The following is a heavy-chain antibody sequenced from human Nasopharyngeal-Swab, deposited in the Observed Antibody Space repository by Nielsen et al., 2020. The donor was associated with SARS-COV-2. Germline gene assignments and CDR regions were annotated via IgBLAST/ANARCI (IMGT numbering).Heavy chain of an antibody. V-gene: IGHV1-18*01. Sequence: ASVKVSCKASGYSFRSYGINWVRQAPGPGLEWMGWISVYHADTNYAEKFQGRVSVTTDTSTTTAFMELTSLRSDDTAVYYCARDVEEWLVVPSLSFDHWGQGTLVTVSS. CDR2: ISVYHADT. CDR1: GYSFRSYG. CDR3: ARDVEEWLVVPSLSFDH. J-gene: IGHJ4*02. D-gene: IGHD5-18*01.